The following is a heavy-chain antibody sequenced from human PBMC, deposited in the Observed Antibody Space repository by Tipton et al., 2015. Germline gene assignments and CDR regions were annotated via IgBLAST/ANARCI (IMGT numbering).Heavy chain of an antibody. CDR1: AYSISSDYY. V-gene: IGHV4-38-2*02. CDR2: ISHSGNT. D-gene: IGHD5-24*01. CDR3: ARDLEHGMVV. J-gene: IGHJ6*02. Sequence: TLCLTCTVSAYSISSDYYWAGIRQPPAKGLQWIGSISHSGNTYYNPSLKSRVTMSRDTSKSQFSLSLTAVTAADTAIYYCARDLEHGMVVWGQGTTVTVSS.